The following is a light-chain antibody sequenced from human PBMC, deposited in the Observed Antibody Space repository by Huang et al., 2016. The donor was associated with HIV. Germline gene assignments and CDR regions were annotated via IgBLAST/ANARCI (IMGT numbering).Light chain of an antibody. CDR1: QSVSSN. V-gene: IGKV3D-15*01. CDR2: GTS. Sequence: EIVLTQSPATLSVSPGERATLSCRASQSVSSNLGWYQQKPGQAPRLLIYGTSTRATDTPARFSGSGSATEFTLSISSLQSEDFAVYYCQQYNNWPYTFGQGTKLEIK. J-gene: IGKJ2*01. CDR3: QQYNNWPYT.